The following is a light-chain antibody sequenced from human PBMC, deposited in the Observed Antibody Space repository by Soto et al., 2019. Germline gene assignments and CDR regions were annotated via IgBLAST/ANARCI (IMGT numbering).Light chain of an antibody. CDR3: TSYTRSSTLYV. J-gene: IGLJ1*01. V-gene: IGLV2-14*01. CDR1: SSDVGGYNY. Sequence: QSLLTQPASVSGSPGQSITISCTGTSSDVGGYNYVSWYQQHPGKAPKLMIYDVRNRASGASNRFSGSKSGNTASLTISGLQALDEADYYCTSYTRSSTLYVFGTGTNVTIL. CDR2: DVR.